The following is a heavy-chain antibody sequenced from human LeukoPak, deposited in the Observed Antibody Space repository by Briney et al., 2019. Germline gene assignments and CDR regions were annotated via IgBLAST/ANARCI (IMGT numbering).Heavy chain of an antibody. CDR1: GGSFSDYY. D-gene: IGHD6-13*01. Sequence: SETLSLTCAVYGGSFSDYYWSWIRQPPGKGLEWIGEINHTGSTNYNPSLKSRVTISVDTSKNQFSLQLNSVTPEDTAVYYCAGDSDGNDAFDIWGQGTMVTVSS. CDR3: AGDSDGNDAFDI. V-gene: IGHV4-34*01. J-gene: IGHJ3*02. CDR2: INHTGST.